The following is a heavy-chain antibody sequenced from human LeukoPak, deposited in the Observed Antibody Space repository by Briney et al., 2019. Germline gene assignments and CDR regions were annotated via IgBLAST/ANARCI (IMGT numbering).Heavy chain of an antibody. J-gene: IGHJ4*02. V-gene: IGHV4-34*01. Sequence: SETLSLTCAVYGGSFSGYYWSWIRQPPGKGLEWIGEINHSGSTNYNPSLKSRVTISVDTSKNQFSLKLSSVTAADTAVYYCARGRQWLVHYFDCWGQGTLVTVSS. CDR2: INHSGST. CDR3: ARGRQWLVHYFDC. D-gene: IGHD6-19*01. CDR1: GGSFSGYY.